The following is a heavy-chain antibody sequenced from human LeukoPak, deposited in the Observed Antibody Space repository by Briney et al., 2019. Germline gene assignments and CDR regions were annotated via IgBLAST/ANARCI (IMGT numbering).Heavy chain of an antibody. CDR1: GYRFTSYW. V-gene: IGHV5-51*01. D-gene: IGHD3-22*01. J-gene: IGHJ4*02. Sequence: GESLKISCKGSGYRFTSYWIGWVRQMPGKGLEWMGIIYPGDSDTRYSPSFQGQVTISADKSISTAYLQWSSLKASDTAMYYCARQPPLGYDSSGYNDYWGQGSLVTVSS. CDR2: IYPGDSDT. CDR3: ARQPPLGYDSSGYNDY.